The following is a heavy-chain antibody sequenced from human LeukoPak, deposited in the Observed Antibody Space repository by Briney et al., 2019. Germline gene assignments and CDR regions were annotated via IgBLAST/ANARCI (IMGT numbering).Heavy chain of an antibody. D-gene: IGHD4/OR15-4a*01. CDR3: ARYGGYLDY. Sequence: GGSLRLSCAASGFTFSAFWMSWVRQAPGKGLEWVTNIKRDGSEKYYVDSVKGRFTVSRDNAKNSLYLQANSLRAEDTAVYYCARYGGYLDYWGQGTLVTVSS. CDR1: GFTFSAFW. V-gene: IGHV3-7*03. CDR2: IKRDGSEK. J-gene: IGHJ4*02.